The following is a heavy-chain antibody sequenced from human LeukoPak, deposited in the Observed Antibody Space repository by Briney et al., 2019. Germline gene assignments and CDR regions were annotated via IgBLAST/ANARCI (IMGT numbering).Heavy chain of an antibody. CDR2: ISGDGGST. J-gene: IGHJ5*02. Sequence: GGSLRLSCAASGFTFSSYAMSWVRHAPGKGLEWVSLISGDGGSTYYADSVKGRFTISRDNSKNSLYLQMNSLRTEDTALYYCAKGLYDSSGYLPWGQGTLVTVSS. CDR3: AKGLYDSSGYLP. V-gene: IGHV3-43*02. CDR1: GFTFSSYA. D-gene: IGHD3-22*01.